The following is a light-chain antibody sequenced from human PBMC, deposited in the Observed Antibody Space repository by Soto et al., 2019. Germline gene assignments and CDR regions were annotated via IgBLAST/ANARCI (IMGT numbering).Light chain of an antibody. V-gene: IGLV2-14*01. J-gene: IGLJ1*01. Sequence: QSALTQPASVSGSPGQSITISCTGPSIDFGASTFVSWYQQHPGKAPTVVIYHVSDRPSGVSNRFSGSKSGNTASLTISGLQAEDEANYYCSTYMTSTASYVFGPGTKLTVL. CDR3: STYMTSTASYV. CDR1: SIDFGASTF. CDR2: HVS.